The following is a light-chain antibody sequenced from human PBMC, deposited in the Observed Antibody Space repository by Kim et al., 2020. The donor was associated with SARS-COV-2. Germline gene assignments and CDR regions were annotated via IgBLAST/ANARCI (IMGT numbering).Light chain of an antibody. CDR1: QGISTY. J-gene: IGKJ1*01. Sequence: DIQMTQSPSSLSASVGDRVTITCRASQGISTYLAWYQQKPGKVPILLIYAASILQSGVPSRFVGSGSGTDFTLTISSLQPEDVATYYCQEYNSAPRTIGQGTKVDIK. V-gene: IGKV1-27*01. CDR2: AAS. CDR3: QEYNSAPRT.